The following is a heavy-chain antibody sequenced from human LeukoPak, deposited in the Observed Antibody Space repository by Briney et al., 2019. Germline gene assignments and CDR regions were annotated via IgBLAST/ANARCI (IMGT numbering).Heavy chain of an antibody. D-gene: IGHD3-10*01. Sequence: SVKVSCKASGGTFSNYAVSWVRQAPGQGLGWMGEIIPIFGTANYAQKFQGRVTIAADESTSTAYLDLSNLRSEDTAVYYCARDAHYGSGSSFDYWGQGTLVTVSS. CDR1: GGTFSNYA. V-gene: IGHV1-69*13. CDR3: ARDAHYGSGSSFDY. CDR2: IIPIFGTA. J-gene: IGHJ4*02.